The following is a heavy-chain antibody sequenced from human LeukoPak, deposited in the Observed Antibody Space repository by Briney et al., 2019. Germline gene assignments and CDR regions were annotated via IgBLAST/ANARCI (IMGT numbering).Heavy chain of an antibody. CDR2: MFYCENP. Sequence: SETLSLTCTVSGGSISSTGHYWAWIRQPPGRGLEWIGSMFYCENPHYNPSLARRVTISADTSRDQFSLKLRSLTAADTAVYFCGRPGSNGWPYSPGLDVWGQGTTVTASS. V-gene: IGHV4-39*01. CDR1: GGSISSTGHY. D-gene: IGHD6-19*01. J-gene: IGHJ6*02. CDR3: GRPGSNGWPYSPGLDV.